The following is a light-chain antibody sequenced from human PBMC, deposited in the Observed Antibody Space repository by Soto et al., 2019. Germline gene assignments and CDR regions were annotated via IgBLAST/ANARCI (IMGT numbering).Light chain of an antibody. CDR2: GNS. Sequence: QSVLTQPPSVFGAPGQRVTISCTGSSSNIGAGYDVHWYQQLPGTAPKLLIYGNSNRPSGVPDRFSGSKSGTSASLAITGLQAEDEADYYCQSYDSSHAVFGGGTQLTVL. CDR1: SSNIGAGYD. V-gene: IGLV1-40*01. CDR3: QSYDSSHAV. J-gene: IGLJ7*01.